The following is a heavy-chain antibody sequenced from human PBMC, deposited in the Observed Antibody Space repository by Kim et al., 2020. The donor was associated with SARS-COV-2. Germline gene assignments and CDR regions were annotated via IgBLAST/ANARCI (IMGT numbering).Heavy chain of an antibody. V-gene: IGHV5-51*01. Sequence: YSPSFQGQVTISADKSISTAYLQGSSLKASDTAMYYCAASIAVAGTSFDYWGQGTLVTVSS. D-gene: IGHD6-19*01. CDR3: AASIAVAGTSFDY. J-gene: IGHJ4*02.